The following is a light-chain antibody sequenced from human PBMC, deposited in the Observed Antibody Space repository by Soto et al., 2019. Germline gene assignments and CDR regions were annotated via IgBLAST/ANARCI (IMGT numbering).Light chain of an antibody. CDR2: GAS. Sequence: DIQVTQSPSSVSASVGDRVTITCRVSQDIAGYLAWYQHKPGRTPELLIHGASRLQSGVPARFSGSGSGTDFTLSINSLQPEDFATYYCQQAYSFPITFGQGTRLEIK. J-gene: IGKJ5*01. V-gene: IGKV1D-12*01. CDR3: QQAYSFPIT. CDR1: QDIAGY.